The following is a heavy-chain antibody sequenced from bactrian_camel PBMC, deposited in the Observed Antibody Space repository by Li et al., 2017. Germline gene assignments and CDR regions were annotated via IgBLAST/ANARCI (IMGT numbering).Heavy chain of an antibody. CDR3: AKSIGSWSHVY. CDR1: GWTFSNYY. V-gene: IGHV3S6*01. J-gene: IGHJ4*01. D-gene: IGHD6*01. CDR2: IYSDGSDT. Sequence: HVQLVESGGGLVQPGGSLRLSCVVSGWTFSNYYMNWVRQAPGKGLEWVSNIYSDGSDTDYADSVKGRFTVSRDNSKNMLYLQLNSLKIEDTAMYYCAKSIGSWSHVYWGQGTQVTVS.